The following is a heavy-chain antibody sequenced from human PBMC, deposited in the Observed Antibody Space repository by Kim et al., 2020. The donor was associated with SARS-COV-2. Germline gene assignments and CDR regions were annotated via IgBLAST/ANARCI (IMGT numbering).Heavy chain of an antibody. CDR3: ARGANEGLLHFWSPVLYFQH. Sequence: SETLSLTCAVYGGSFSGYYWSWIRQPPGKGLEWIGEINHSGSTNYNPSLKSRVTISVDTSKNQFSLKLSSVTAADTAVYYCARGANEGLLHFWSPVLYFQHWGQGTLVTVSS. CDR2: INHSGST. CDR1: GGSFSGYY. J-gene: IGHJ1*01. V-gene: IGHV4-34*01. D-gene: IGHD3-3*02.